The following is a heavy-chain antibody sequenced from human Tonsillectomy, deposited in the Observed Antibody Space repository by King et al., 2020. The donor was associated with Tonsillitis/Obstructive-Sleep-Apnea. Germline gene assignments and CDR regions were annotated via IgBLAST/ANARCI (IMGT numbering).Heavy chain of an antibody. D-gene: IGHD3-3*01. CDR1: GFSISDNY. CDR3: ARDLGDDFWSGYFPD. Sequence: VQLVESGGNLVQPGGSLRLSCAASGFSISDNYMNWVRQAPGKGLEWVSVLYSGGVTYYADSVKGRFTISGDNSKNTLFLQMNSLKTEDTAVYYCARDLGDDFWSGYFPDWGQGTLVTVSS. J-gene: IGHJ4*02. CDR2: LYSGGVT. V-gene: IGHV3-66*01.